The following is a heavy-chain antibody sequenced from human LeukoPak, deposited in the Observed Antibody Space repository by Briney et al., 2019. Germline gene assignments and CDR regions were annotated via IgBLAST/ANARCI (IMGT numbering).Heavy chain of an antibody. J-gene: IGHJ4*02. Sequence: SETLSLTCTVSGGSIGSYYWNWIRQAPGKGLEWIGYIHYSGSTNHNSSLKSRVTISVDTSKNQYSLKLSSVTAADTAVYYCARDGVAGGFDYWGQGTLVTVS. V-gene: IGHV4-59*01. CDR1: GGSIGSYY. CDR2: IHYSGST. CDR3: ARDGVAGGFDY. D-gene: IGHD6-19*01.